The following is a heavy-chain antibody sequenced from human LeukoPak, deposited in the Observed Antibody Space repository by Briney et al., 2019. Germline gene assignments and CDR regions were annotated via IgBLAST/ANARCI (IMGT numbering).Heavy chain of an antibody. CDR2: INHSGST. CDR1: GGSFSGYF. J-gene: IGHJ3*02. CDR3: ARDPHYYDSSGYLVRGAFDI. V-gene: IGHV4-34*01. D-gene: IGHD3-22*01. Sequence: SETLSLTCAVYGGSFSGYFWSWIRQPPGKGLEWIGEINHSGSTNYNPSLKSRVTISVDTSKNQFSLKLSSVTAADTAVYYCARDPHYYDSSGYLVRGAFDIWGQGTMVTVSS.